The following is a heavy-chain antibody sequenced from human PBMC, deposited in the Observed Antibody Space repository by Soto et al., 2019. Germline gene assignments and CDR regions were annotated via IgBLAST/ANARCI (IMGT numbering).Heavy chain of an antibody. CDR3: XXXXXXXXXPGDY. CDR1: GYTFTSYA. CDR2: INAGNGNT. J-gene: IGHJ4*02. Sequence: QVQLVQSGAEVKKPGASVKVSCKASGYTFTSYAMHXXXQXXXXXXEWMGWINAGNGNTKYSQKFQGRVTITRDTXXXXXXXXXXXXXXXXXXXXXXXXXXXXXXXPGDYWGQGTLVTVSS. V-gene: IGHV1-3*01.